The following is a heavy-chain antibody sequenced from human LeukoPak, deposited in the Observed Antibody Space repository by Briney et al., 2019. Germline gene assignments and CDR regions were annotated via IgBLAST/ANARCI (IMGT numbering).Heavy chain of an antibody. D-gene: IGHD2-2*01. CDR1: GFTFSSHH. CDR2: IKPDGSEK. CDR3: ARMSSYCDY. Sequence: GGSLRLSCVASGFTFSSHHMNWVRQTPGKGLESVATIKPDGSEKYYVDSVKGRFTISRDNAKSSLYLQMNSLRAEGTGVYFCARMSSYCDYWGQGTLVTVSS. J-gene: IGHJ4*02. V-gene: IGHV3-7*01.